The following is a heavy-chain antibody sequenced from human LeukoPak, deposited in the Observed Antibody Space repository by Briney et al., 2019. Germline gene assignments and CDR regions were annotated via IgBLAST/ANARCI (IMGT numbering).Heavy chain of an antibody. D-gene: IGHD2-2*02. J-gene: IGHJ4*02. CDR3: ARGVIRICSSTSCYNYFGY. Sequence: SVKVSCKASGGTFSSYAISWVRQAPGQGLEWMGGIIPIFGTANYAQKFQGRVTITTDESTSTAYMELSSLRSEDTAVYYCARGVIRICSSTSCYNYFGYWGQGTLVTVSS. CDR1: GGTFSSYA. CDR2: IIPIFGTA. V-gene: IGHV1-69*05.